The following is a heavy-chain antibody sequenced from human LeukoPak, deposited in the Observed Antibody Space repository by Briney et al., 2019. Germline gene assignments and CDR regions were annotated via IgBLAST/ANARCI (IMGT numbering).Heavy chain of an antibody. CDR3: AKGPQLYSGYHPDY. J-gene: IGHJ4*02. Sequence: PGGSLRLSCAASGFTFSSAALTWVRQAPGKGLEWVSTITGSDDKTYYADSVKGRFTISRDFSRNTVGLQMNSLRNEDTAIYYCAKGPQLYSGYHPDYWGQGTLVTVSS. D-gene: IGHD5-12*01. V-gene: IGHV3-23*01. CDR1: GFTFSSAA. CDR2: ITGSDDKT.